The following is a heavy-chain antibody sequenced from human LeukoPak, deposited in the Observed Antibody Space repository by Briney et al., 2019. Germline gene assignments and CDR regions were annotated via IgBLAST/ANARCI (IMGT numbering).Heavy chain of an antibody. J-gene: IGHJ6*02. CDR1: GFTFSGSS. D-gene: IGHD3-22*01. CDR3: TSEADYYDSSGYSDYYYYGMDV. V-gene: IGHV3-73*01. CDR2: IRRKANSYAP. Sequence: PGGSLTLSCAASGFTFSGSSMHWVRQASGKGLEGVGRIRRKANSYAPAYAPSVKGRFTISRDDSTITAYLQMNSLTTEDTSVYYWTSEADYYDSSGYSDYYYYGMDVWGQGTTVTASS.